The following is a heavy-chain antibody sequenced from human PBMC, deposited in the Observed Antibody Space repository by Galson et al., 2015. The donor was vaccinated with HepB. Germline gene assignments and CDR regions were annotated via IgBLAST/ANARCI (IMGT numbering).Heavy chain of an antibody. CDR1: GYSFTHYW. D-gene: IGHD1-26*01. CDR3: ARQARGGSGQKDY. V-gene: IGHV5-10-1*01. J-gene: IGHJ4*02. Sequence: QSGAEVKKPGESLGISCKGSGYSFTHYWISWVRQMPGKGLEWMGRIDPSDSYINYSPSSQGHVTISTDKSISTAYLQWSSLQASDTAMYYCARQARGGSGQKDYWGLGTLVTVSS. CDR2: IDPSDSYI.